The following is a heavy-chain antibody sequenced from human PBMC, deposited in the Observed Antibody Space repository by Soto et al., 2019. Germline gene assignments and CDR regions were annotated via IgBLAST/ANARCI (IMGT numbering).Heavy chain of an antibody. CDR1: GFIFSSYG. V-gene: IGHV3-30*03. J-gene: IGHJ4*02. D-gene: IGHD6-13*01. CDR3: ARPISADLGHFDY. CDR2: ISYDGSNK. Sequence: GGSLRLSCAASGFIFSSYGMHWVRQGPGKGLEWVAVISYDGSNKYYADSVKGRFTISRDNSKNTLYLQMNSLRAEDTAVYSCARPISADLGHFDYWGQVSLDTVPS.